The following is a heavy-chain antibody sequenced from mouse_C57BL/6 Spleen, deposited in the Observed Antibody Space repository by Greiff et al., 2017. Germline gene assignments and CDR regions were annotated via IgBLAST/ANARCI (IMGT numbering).Heavy chain of an antibody. D-gene: IGHD2-4*01. CDR1: GYTFTSYW. CDR2: IHPNSGST. J-gene: IGHJ3*01. V-gene: IGHV1-64*01. CDR3: ARSSMITTEFAY. Sequence: QVQLQQPGAELVKPGASVKLSCKASGYTFTSYWMHWVKQRPGQGLEWIGMIHPNSGSTNYNEKFKSKATLTVDKSSSTAYMQLSSLTSEDSAVYYCARSSMITTEFAYWGQGTLVTVSA.